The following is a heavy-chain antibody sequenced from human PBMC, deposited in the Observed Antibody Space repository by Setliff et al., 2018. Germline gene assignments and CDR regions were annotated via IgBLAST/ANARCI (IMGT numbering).Heavy chain of an antibody. V-gene: IGHV3-33*01. CDR2: IWYDGINK. Sequence: HPGGSLRLSCAASGFTFRSYAMHWVRQAPGKGLEWVAIIWYDGINKYYADSVKGRFTISRDISKNTLYLQMNSLRVDDTAVYYCVGDPPQSGYAFAIWGQGTTVTVS. D-gene: IGHD7-27*01. CDR3: VGDPPQSGYAFAI. CDR1: GFTFRSYA. J-gene: IGHJ3*02.